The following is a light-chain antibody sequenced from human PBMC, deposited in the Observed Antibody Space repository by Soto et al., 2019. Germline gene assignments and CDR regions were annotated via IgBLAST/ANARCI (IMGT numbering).Light chain of an antibody. CDR1: QSVSSN. CDR2: AVS. J-gene: IGKJ1*01. CDR3: QQYNKWPLT. Sequence: EIMLTQSPGTLSASPGEIATLSFSASQSVSSNLAWYQQKPVQAPRLLIYAVSTRTTGIPGRFSGSGSGTEFTLTISSLQSVEFEVYYGQQYNKWPLTLGQGTQVEIK. V-gene: IGKV3-15*01.